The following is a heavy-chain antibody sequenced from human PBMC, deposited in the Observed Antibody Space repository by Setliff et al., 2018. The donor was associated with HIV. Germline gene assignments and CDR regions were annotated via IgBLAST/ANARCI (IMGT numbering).Heavy chain of an antibody. D-gene: IGHD3-16*01. V-gene: IGHV3-48*01. J-gene: IGHJ4*02. CDR1: GFTFSSYS. CDR2: ISSSSNTI. CDR3: AGGTFHGFDY. Sequence: GESLTISCAASGFTFSSYSMNWVRQAPGKGLEWVSYISSSSNTIYYADSVKGRFTISRDNAKNSLYLQMNSLRVEDTAVYYCAGGTFHGFDYWGQGTLVTVSS.